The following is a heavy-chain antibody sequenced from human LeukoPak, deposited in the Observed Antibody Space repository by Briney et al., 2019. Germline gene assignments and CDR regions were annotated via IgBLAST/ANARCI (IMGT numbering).Heavy chain of an antibody. CDR2: ISYDGSNK. D-gene: IGHD6-13*01. V-gene: IGHV3-30*04. CDR3: ARSWQPYYYYYMDV. CDR1: GFTFSSYA. J-gene: IGHJ6*03. Sequence: PGGSLTLSCAASGFTFSSYAMHWVRQAPGQGLEWVGVISYDGSNKYYADSVKGRFTISRDNSKNTLYLQMNSLRAEDTAVYYCARSWQPYYYYYMDVWGKGTTVTVSS.